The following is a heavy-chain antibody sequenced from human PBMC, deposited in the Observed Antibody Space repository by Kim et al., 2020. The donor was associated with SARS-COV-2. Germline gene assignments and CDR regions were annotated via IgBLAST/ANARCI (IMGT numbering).Heavy chain of an antibody. D-gene: IGHD2-15*01. V-gene: IGHV1-18*01. CDR3: ARNTGFRSWADY. J-gene: IGHJ4*02. Sequence: ASVKVSCKASGYTFTSYSFSWVRQAPGQGLEWMGWITAHNGDTRYAQKFQGRVTMTTDTSTKTAYMELTSLTSDDTAVYYCARNTGFRSWADYWGQGTLVTVSS. CDR2: ITAHNGDT. CDR1: GYTFTSYS.